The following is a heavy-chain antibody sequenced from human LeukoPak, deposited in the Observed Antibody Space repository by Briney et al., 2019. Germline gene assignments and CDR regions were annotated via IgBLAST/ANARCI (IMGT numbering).Heavy chain of an antibody. CDR1: GGTFSSNA. J-gene: IGHJ4*02. D-gene: IGHD6-13*01. V-gene: IGHV1-69*05. CDR2: IIPIFGTA. CDR3: ARDRGYGSSWTYSFDY. Sequence: SVKVSCKASGGTFSSNAISWVRQAPGQGLEWMGGIIPIFGTANYAQKFQGRVTITTDESTSTAYMELSSLRSEDTAVYYCARDRGYGSSWTYSFDYWGQGTLVTVSS.